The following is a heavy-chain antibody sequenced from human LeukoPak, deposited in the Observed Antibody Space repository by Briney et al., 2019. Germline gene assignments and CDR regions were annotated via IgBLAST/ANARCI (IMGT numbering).Heavy chain of an antibody. CDR1: GFTFSSYG. D-gene: IGHD2-15*01. Sequence: GRSLRLSCAASGFTFSSYGMHWVRQAPGKGLEWVAVISYDGSNKYYADSVKGRFTISRDNSKNTLYLQMNSLRAEDTAVYYCARGRVRYCSGGSCYERDYWGQGTLVTVSS. J-gene: IGHJ4*02. CDR2: ISYDGSNK. V-gene: IGHV3-30*03. CDR3: ARGRVRYCSGGSCYERDY.